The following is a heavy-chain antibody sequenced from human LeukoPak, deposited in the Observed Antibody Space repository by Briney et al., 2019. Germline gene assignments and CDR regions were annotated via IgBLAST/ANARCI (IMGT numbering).Heavy chain of an antibody. V-gene: IGHV4-59*01. D-gene: IGHD3-10*01. CDR3: ARDLGPYYYGSGSYFDY. CDR2: IYYSGST. CDR1: GGSISSYY. J-gene: IGHJ4*02. Sequence: SETLSLACTVSGGSISSYYWSWIRPPPGKGREWIGYIYYSGSTNYNPSLKSRVTISVDTSKNQFSLKPSSVTAADTVMYYCARDLGPYYYGSGSYFDYWGQGTPVTVSS.